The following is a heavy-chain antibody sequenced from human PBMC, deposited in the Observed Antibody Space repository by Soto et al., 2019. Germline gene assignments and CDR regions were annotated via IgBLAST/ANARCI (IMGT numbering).Heavy chain of an antibody. Sequence: SETLSLTCSVSGDSISSDESYWSWIRQPPGKGLEWIGYVYYSGSTNYNPSLKSRLTISVDTSKNHFSLKLTSVTAADMAVYYCARGVVPDVWGQGTTVTVSS. J-gene: IGHJ6*02. V-gene: IGHV4-61*08. D-gene: IGHD6-6*01. CDR1: GDSISSDESY. CDR3: ARGVVPDV. CDR2: VYYSGST.